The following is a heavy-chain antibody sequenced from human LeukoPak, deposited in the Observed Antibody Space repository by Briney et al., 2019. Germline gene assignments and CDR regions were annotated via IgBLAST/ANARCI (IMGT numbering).Heavy chain of an antibody. V-gene: IGHV4-39*07. CDR1: GGSISSSSYY. D-gene: IGHD5-18*01. CDR3: ARSRQIQLWLEFDY. J-gene: IGHJ4*02. Sequence: PSETLSLTCTVSGGSISSSSYYWGWIRQPPGKGLEWIGSIYYSGSTYYNPTLKSRVTISVDTSKNQFSLKLSSVTAADTAVYYCARSRQIQLWLEFDYWGQGTLVTVSS. CDR2: IYYSGST.